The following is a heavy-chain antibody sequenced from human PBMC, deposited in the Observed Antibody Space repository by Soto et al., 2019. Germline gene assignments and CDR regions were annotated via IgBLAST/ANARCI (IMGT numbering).Heavy chain of an antibody. D-gene: IGHD5-12*01. CDR1: ADTFTSYY. Sequence: ASVKVSCKAPADTFTSYYIHWVRQAPGHGLEWMGIINPNGGSTRFAQTFQGRITMTTDTSTSTVYMELRSLRSDDTAVYYCARKGYIGNFGLDVWGQGTTVTVSS. J-gene: IGHJ6*02. CDR2: INPNGGST. CDR3: ARKGYIGNFGLDV. V-gene: IGHV1-46*01.